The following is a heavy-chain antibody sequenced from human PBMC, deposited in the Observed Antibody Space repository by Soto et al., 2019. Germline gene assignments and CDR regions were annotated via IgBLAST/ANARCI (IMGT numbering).Heavy chain of an antibody. Sequence: ASVKVSCKASGYTFTSYGISWVRQAPGQGLEWMGWISAYNGNTNYAQKLQGRVTMTTDTSTSTAYMELRSLRSDDTAVYYCARAPNKDIVATIWSSKDYWGQGTLVTVSS. CDR1: GYTFTSYG. J-gene: IGHJ4*02. D-gene: IGHD5-12*01. CDR2: ISAYNGNT. CDR3: ARAPNKDIVATIWSSKDY. V-gene: IGHV1-18*01.